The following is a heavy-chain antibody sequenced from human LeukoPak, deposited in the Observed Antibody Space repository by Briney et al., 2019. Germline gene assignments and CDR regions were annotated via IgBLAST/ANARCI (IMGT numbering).Heavy chain of an antibody. CDR3: AKDPTSSGSSR. CDR2: ISYDGSNK. D-gene: IGHD6-19*01. CDR1: GFTFRSYG. Sequence: GGSLGLSCGASGFTFRSYGMHGVRQAPGGGREGGAVISYDGSNKYYADSVEGRFPISRDNSKNTLYLQMNSLRAEDTAVYYCAKDPTSSGSSRWDQGTLVTVS. V-gene: IGHV3-30*18. J-gene: IGHJ4*02.